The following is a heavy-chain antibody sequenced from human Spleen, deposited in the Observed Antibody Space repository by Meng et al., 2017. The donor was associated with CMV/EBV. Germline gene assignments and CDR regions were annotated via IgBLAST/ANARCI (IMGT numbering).Heavy chain of an antibody. CDR2: IYSDPSRT. D-gene: IGHD3-10*01. CDR3: AREEGRDGMDV. J-gene: IGHJ6*02. CDR1: GFTFSSYA. Sequence: GESLKISCAASGFTFSSYAMTWVRQTPGKGLEWVSVIYSDPSRTYYADSVKGRFTISRDNSKNTLYLQMNSLRAEDTAVYYCAREEGRDGMDVWGQGTTVTVSS. V-gene: IGHV3-23*03.